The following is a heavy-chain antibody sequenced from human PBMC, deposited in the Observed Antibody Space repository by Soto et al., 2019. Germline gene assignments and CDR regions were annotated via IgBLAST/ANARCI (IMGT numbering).Heavy chain of an antibody. D-gene: IGHD5-12*01. CDR2: ITFDGRDK. CDR1: GFTFRNFA. Sequence: QVQLVESGGGVVQPGRSLGLSCAASGFTFRNFAMHWVRQAPGKGLEWLAVITFDGRDKYYADSVKGRFTISRDTSKNTLYLQMNSLRIDDTAVYFCTRDLLAGHDVYWGQGTLVTVSS. J-gene: IGHJ4*02. CDR3: TRDLLAGHDVY. V-gene: IGHV3-30*04.